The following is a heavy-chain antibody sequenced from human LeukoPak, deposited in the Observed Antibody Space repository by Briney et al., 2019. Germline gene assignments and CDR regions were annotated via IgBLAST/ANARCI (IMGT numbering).Heavy chain of an antibody. CDR2: INHSGST. CDR3: ARGGRRTHYYDSSGRLFDY. J-gene: IGHJ4*02. CDR1: GGSFSGYY. D-gene: IGHD3-22*01. V-gene: IGHV4-34*01. Sequence: SETLSLTCAVYGGSFSGYYWSWIRQPPGKGLEWIGEINHSGSTNYNPSLKSRVTISVDTSKNQFSLKLSSVTAADTAVYYCARGGRRTHYYDSSGRLFDYWGQGTLVTVSS.